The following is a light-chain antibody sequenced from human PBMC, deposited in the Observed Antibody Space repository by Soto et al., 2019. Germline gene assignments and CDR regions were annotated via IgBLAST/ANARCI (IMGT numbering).Light chain of an antibody. CDR3: MQGTHWPRT. V-gene: IGKV2-30*02. J-gene: IGKJ5*01. CDR2: KVS. Sequence: DVVMTQSQLSLPVTLGPPASISCRSNQRLVHSDGIAYFSWFQQRPGRSPRRLIYKVSNRDSGVPDRFSGSGSGTDFTLKISRVEAEDVGVYYCMQGTHWPRTFGQGTRLEI. CDR1: QRLVHSDGIAY.